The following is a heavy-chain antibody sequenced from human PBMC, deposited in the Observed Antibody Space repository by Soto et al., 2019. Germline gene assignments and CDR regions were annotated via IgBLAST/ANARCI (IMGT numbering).Heavy chain of an antibody. V-gene: IGHV3-21*01. D-gene: IGHD1-26*01. J-gene: IGHJ4*02. CDR3: ARGKSEWELLNY. Sequence: EVQLVESGGGLVKPGGSLRLSCAASGFAFNSYNMNWVRQAPGKGLEWVSSISTSSNYIYYAESVKGRFTISRDNAKNSLNLQMNSLRAEDTAVYYCARGKSEWELLNYWGQGTLVTVSS. CDR1: GFAFNSYN. CDR2: ISTSSNYI.